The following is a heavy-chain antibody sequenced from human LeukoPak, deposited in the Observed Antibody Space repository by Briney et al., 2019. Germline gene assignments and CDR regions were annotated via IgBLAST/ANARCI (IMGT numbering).Heavy chain of an antibody. CDR1: GFTFSSYT. J-gene: IGHJ4*02. V-gene: IGHV3-48*01. CDR3: ARKFITSSPELVFFDY. D-gene: IGHD2-2*01. Sequence: GSLRLSCAASGFTFSSYTMNWVRQAPGKGLEWVSYISSSRSTIYYADSVKGRFTISRDNAKSSLYLQMNSLRAEDTAVYYCARKFITSSPELVFFDYWGQGTLVTVSS. CDR2: ISSSRSTI.